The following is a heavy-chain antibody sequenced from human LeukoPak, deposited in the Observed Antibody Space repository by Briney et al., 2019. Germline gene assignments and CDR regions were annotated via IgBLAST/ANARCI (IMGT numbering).Heavy chain of an antibody. CDR2: IYYSGGGT. CDR3: ARDGV. J-gene: IGHJ4*02. D-gene: IGHD3-10*01. Sequence: SETLSLTCTVSGGSISSHYWSWIRQPPGKRLEWIGYIYYSGGGTNYNPSLKSRVTMSVDTSKNQFSLKLSSVTAADTAVYYCARDGVWGQGTLVTVSS. V-gene: IGHV4-59*11. CDR1: GGSISSHY.